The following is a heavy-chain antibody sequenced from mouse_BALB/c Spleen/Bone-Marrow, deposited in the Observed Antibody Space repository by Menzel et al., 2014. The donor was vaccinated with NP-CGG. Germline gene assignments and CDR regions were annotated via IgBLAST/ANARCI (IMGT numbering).Heavy chain of an antibody. Sequence: QVHVKQSGPGLVAPSPTLSITCNVSGFSLTGYAVNWVRQPPGKGLEWLGMVRGDGSRGYNSALNSRLSISTDNSTCPVFLKTNSHQTDHTARYYCAGDGYDYAMDYWGQGTTVTVSS. CDR2: VRGDGSR. D-gene: IGHD2-2*01. CDR1: GFSLTGYA. V-gene: IGHV2-6-7*01. J-gene: IGHJ4*01. CDR3: AGDGYDYAMDY.